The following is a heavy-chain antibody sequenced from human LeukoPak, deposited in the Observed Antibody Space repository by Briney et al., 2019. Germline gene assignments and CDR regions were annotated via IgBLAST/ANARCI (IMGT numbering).Heavy chain of an antibody. J-gene: IGHJ4*02. V-gene: IGHV3-15*01. D-gene: IGHD3-9*01. CDR3: TTDLTWLFNFAY. CDR1: GFSFSDAW. CDR2: IKGASDGGTT. Sequence: GGSLRLSCAASGFSFSDAWMTWVRQAPGRGLEWLGRIKGASDGGTTDLAAPVKGRFTMPRDDSKNTVYLQMDRLQTEDTAVYYCTTDLTWLFNFAYWGQGTLVTVSS.